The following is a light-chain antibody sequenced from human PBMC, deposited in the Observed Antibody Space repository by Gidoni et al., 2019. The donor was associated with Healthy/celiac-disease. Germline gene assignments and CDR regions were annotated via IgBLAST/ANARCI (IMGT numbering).Light chain of an antibody. J-gene: IGKJ5*01. CDR3: QQYNNWPST. CDR2: GAS. V-gene: IGKV3-15*01. CDR1: QSVSSN. Sequence: EIVMTQSLPTLSVSPGERANLSCRASQSVSSNIAWYQQKPGQAPRLLIYGASTRATGIPARFSGSGSGTEFTLTISSLQSEDFAVYYCQQYNNWPSTFGQGTRLEIK.